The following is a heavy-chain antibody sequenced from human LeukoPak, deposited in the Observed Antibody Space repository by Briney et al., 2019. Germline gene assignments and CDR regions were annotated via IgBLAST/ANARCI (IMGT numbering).Heavy chain of an antibody. CDR2: TRNKANSYIT. CDR3: ARVYGTTWDPHHLDY. D-gene: IGHD1-14*01. CDR1: GFSFSDHY. Sequence: GGCLRLSCAASGFSFSDHYMDWVRQAPGKGLEWVGRTRNKANSYITEYAASVKGRFIISRDDSKNSLYLQMSGLKTEDTAVYYCARVYGTTWDPHHLDYWGQGTLVTVSS. J-gene: IGHJ4*02. V-gene: IGHV3-72*01.